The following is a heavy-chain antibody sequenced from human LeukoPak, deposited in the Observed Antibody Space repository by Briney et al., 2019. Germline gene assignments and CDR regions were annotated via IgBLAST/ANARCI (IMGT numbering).Heavy chain of an antibody. J-gene: IGHJ5*02. CDR3: ARGGPIIVVVPAAPTNNWFDP. V-gene: IGHV1-18*04. Sequence: ASVKVSCKASGYTFTSDGISWVRQGPGQGLEWMGWISAYNGNTNYAQKLQGRVTMTTDTSTSTAYMELRSLRSDDTAVYYCARGGPIIVVVPAAPTNNWFDPWGQGTLVTVSS. D-gene: IGHD2-2*01. CDR1: GYTFTSDG. CDR2: ISAYNGNT.